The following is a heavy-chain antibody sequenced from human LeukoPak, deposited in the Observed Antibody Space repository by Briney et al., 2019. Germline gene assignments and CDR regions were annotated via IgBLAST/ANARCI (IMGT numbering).Heavy chain of an antibody. CDR3: ARAIYGGTADY. CDR1: GFTFDDYA. CDR2: ISWNSGSI. Sequence: GGSLRLSCAASGFTFDDYAMHWVRQAPGKGLEWVSGISWNSGSIGYADSVKGRFTISRDNAENSLYLQMNSLRAEDTAVYYCARAIYGGTADYWGQGTLVTVSS. J-gene: IGHJ4*02. V-gene: IGHV3-9*01. D-gene: IGHD4-23*01.